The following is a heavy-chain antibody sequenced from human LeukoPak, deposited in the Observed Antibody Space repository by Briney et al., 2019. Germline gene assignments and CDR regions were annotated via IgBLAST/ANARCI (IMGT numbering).Heavy chain of an antibody. J-gene: IGHJ5*02. V-gene: IGHV3-74*01. CDR1: GFTFSSYW. Sequence: PGGSLRLSCAASGFTFSSYWMHWVRQVPGKGLLWVSRIKSDGSDTTYADSVKGRFTISRDNARNTLYLQMNSLTAEDTAVYYCARSEMQVGSCTSTNCLFDPWGQGTLVTVSS. D-gene: IGHD2-2*01. CDR3: ARSEMQVGSCTSTNCLFDP. CDR2: IKSDGSDT.